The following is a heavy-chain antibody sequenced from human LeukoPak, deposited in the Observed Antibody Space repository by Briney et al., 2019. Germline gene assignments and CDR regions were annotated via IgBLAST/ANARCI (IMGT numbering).Heavy chain of an antibody. J-gene: IGHJ3*02. V-gene: IGHV3-11*04. CDR3: ARAFNDAFDI. CDR2: FSNSVGSRI. CDR1: GFTFRDYY. Sequence: PGGSLRLSCAASGFTFRDYYMGWIRQAPGKGLEWVSYFSNSVGSRIYNADSVKGRYTISRDNTKNSLYLQMNSLRAEDTAVYYCARAFNDAFDIWGQGTMVTVSS.